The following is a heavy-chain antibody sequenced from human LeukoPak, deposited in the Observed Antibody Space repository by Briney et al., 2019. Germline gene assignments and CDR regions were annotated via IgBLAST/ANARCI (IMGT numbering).Heavy chain of an antibody. V-gene: IGHV4-39*07. D-gene: IGHD3-3*01. CDR3: ARGRGTYYDFWSGFSTPGWFDP. CDR1: GGSISSSSYY. CDR2: IYYSGST. Sequence: PSETLSLTCTVSGGSISSSSYYWGWIRQPPGKGLEWIGSIYYSGSTYYNPSLKSRVTISVDTSKNQFSLKLSSVTAADTAVYYCARGRGTYYDFWSGFSTPGWFDPWGQGTLVTVSS. J-gene: IGHJ5*02.